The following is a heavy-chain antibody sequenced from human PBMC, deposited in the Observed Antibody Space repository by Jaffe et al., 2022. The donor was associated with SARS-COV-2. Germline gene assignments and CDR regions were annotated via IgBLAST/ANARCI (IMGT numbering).Heavy chain of an antibody. CDR2: IYPGDSDT. CDR3: AKTAYGTGSFWGYFEY. V-gene: IGHV5-51*01. J-gene: IGHJ4*02. CDR1: GYSFVNSW. Sequence: EVQLVQSGAEVKEPGESLKISCKGSGYSFVNSWIGWVRQMPGKGLEWMGIIYPGDSDTRYSPSFQGQVTISADKSIGTAYLQWSSLKASDTATYYCAKTAYGTGSFWGYFEYWGQGALVTVSS. D-gene: IGHD6-19*01.